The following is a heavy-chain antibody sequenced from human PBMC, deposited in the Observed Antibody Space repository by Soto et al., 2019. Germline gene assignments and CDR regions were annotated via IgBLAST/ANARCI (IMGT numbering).Heavy chain of an antibody. J-gene: IGHJ4*02. V-gene: IGHV3-23*01. Sequence: LRLSSAPSGFTFSSYAMSWVRQAPGKGLEWVSAISGSGGSTYYADSVKGRFTISRDNSKNTLYLQMNSLRAEDTAVYYCAKGRWIQFPLDYWGQGTLVTVS. CDR1: GFTFSSYA. D-gene: IGHD5-18*01. CDR2: ISGSGGST. CDR3: AKGRWIQFPLDY.